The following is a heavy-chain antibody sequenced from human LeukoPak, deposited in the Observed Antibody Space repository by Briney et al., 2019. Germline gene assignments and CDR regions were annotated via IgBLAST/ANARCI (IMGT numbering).Heavy chain of an antibody. D-gene: IGHD2-21*02. J-gene: IGHJ5*02. CDR1: GCTITNNY. V-gene: IGHV1-46*01. CDR2: INPSGTGT. Sequence: ASVRVSCKASGCTITNNYMHWVRQAPGQGLEWMGVINPSGTGTSYAQKFQGRVTMSRDTSTSTLYMELSSLRSEDTAFYYCATDHSRANTAWWFDPWGQGTLVTVSS. CDR3: ATDHSRANTAWWFDP.